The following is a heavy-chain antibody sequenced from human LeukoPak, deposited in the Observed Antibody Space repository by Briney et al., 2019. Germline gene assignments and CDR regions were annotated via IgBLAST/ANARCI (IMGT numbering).Heavy chain of an antibody. CDR2: NDGSGDKT. J-gene: IGHJ4*02. D-gene: IGHD7-27*01. CDR3: AKVQFNWGPIDY. V-gene: IGHV3-23*01. CDR1: GLTLSNLA. Sequence: PGRSLRPSCAPSGLTLSNLATRWVRHVPGEGLEWVSSNDGSGDKTHYPDYVGGRFTVSRDNSKNTLYLQMNSLRVEDTATYFCAKVQFNWGPIDYWGQGTPVSVSS.